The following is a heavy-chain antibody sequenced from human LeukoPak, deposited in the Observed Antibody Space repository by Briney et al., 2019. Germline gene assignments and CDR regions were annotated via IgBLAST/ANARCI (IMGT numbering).Heavy chain of an antibody. J-gene: IGHJ4*02. V-gene: IGHV3-7*05. D-gene: IGHD3-22*01. CDR1: GFTFSTYW. CDR2: INQDGSEK. CDR3: AKDSYYDSSGYYPVDY. Sequence: GGSLRLSCAASGFTFSTYWMSWVRQAPGKGLEWVANINQDGSEKYYVDSVKGRFTISRDNSKNTLYLQMNSLRAEDTAVYYCAKDSYYDSSGYYPVDYWGQGTLVTVSS.